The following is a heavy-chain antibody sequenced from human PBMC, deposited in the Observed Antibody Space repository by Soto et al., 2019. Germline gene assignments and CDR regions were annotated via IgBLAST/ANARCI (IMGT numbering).Heavy chain of an antibody. J-gene: IGHJ4*02. CDR2: ISKSSGYI. D-gene: IGHD3-16*01. CDR1: GFTFSTYP. CDR3: ARDFVDAYDGDFFAY. Sequence: GGSLRLSCAASGFTFSTYPMNWVRQAPGKGLEWVSHISKSSGYIYYADSVRGRFTISRDNAKNSLSLQMNSLRAEDTAVYYCARDFVDAYDGDFFAYWGRGTQVTVSS. V-gene: IGHV3-21*01.